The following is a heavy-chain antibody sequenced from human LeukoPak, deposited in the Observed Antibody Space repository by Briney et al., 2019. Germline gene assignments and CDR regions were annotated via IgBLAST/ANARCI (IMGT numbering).Heavy chain of an antibody. J-gene: IGHJ6*02. Sequence: GRSLRLSCAASGYTFTSYAMHWVRQAPGQRLEWMGWINAGNGNTKYSQKFQGRVTITRDTSASTAYMELSSLRSEDTAVYYCARDKLRSDILTGYYGMDVWGQGTTVTVSS. CDR1: GYTFTSYA. D-gene: IGHD3-9*01. V-gene: IGHV1-3*01. CDR2: INAGNGNT. CDR3: ARDKLRSDILTGYYGMDV.